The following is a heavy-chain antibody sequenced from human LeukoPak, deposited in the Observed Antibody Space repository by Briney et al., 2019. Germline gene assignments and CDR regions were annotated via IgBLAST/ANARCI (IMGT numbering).Heavy chain of an antibody. CDR3: ARRRGQVQYNWFDP. CDR2: IIPIFGTA. J-gene: IGHJ5*02. Sequence: GSSVKVSCKASGGTFSSYAISWVRQAPGQGLEWMGGIIPIFGTANYARKFQGRVTITTDESTSTAYMELSSLRSEDTAVYYCARRRGQVQYNWFDPWGQGTLVTVSS. V-gene: IGHV1-69*05. CDR1: GGTFSSYA.